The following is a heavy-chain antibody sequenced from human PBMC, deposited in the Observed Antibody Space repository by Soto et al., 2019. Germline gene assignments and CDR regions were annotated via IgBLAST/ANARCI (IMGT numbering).Heavy chain of an antibody. CDR2: ISYDGSNK. Sequence: HPGGSLRLSCAASGFTSSTYAMHWVRQAPGKGLEWVAVISYDGSNKYYADSVKGRFTISRDNSQNTLYLQMNSLRAEYTAVYYCARDPRNGYNYYYYGMDVWGQGTTVTVSS. CDR3: ARDPRNGYNYYYYGMDV. CDR1: GFTSSTYA. D-gene: IGHD3-22*01. V-gene: IGHV3-30-3*01. J-gene: IGHJ6*02.